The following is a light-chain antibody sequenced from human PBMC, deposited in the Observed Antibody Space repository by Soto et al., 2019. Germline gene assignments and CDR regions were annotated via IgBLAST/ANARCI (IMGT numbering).Light chain of an antibody. J-gene: IGKJ4*01. CDR3: QKDNSAPLT. Sequence: DIQMAQSPSSLSASLGKRDSKTSRASQGIGVYLAWFQQKPGKVPKLLIYAASALQSGVPSRFSGSGSGTDFTLTISSLQPEDIATYYCQKDNSAPLTFGGGTKVDIK. CDR1: QGIGVY. CDR2: AAS. V-gene: IGKV1-27*01.